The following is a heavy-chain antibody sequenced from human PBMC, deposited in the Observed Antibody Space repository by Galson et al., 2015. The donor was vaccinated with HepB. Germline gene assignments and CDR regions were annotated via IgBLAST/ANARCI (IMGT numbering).Heavy chain of an antibody. J-gene: IGHJ6*02. CDR3: ARDITMVRGVYYYGMDV. V-gene: IGHV4-31*03. Sequence: TLSLTCTVSGGSISSGGYYWSWIRQHPGQGLEWIGHIYYSGSTYYNPSLKSRITISVDTSKNQFSLRLSSVTAADTAVYYCARDITMVRGVYYYGMDVWGQGTTVTVSS. CDR1: GGSISSGGYY. D-gene: IGHD3-10*01. CDR2: IYYSGST.